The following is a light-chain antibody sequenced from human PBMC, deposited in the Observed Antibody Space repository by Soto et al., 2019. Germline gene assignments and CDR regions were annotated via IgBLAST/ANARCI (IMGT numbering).Light chain of an antibody. CDR3: QQLNSYPHIT. CDR2: AAS. Sequence: DLQLTQSPSFLSASVGDRVTITCRASQGLSSYLAWYQQKRGKAPKHLIYAASTLQSGVPSRFSGSGSGTEFTLTISSLQPEDFATYYCQQLNSYPHITFGPGTKVDIK. V-gene: IGKV1-9*01. J-gene: IGKJ3*01. CDR1: QGLSSY.